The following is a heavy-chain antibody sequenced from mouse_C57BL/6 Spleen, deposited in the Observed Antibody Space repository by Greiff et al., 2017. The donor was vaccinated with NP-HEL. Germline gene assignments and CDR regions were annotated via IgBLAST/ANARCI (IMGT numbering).Heavy chain of an antibody. D-gene: IGHD1-1*01. CDR3: TRALRGVAGGYFDY. CDR1: GYTFTDYE. CDR2: IDPETGGT. V-gene: IGHV1-15*01. J-gene: IGHJ2*01. Sequence: QVQLQQSGAELVRPGASVTLSCKASGYTFTDYEMHWVKQTPVHGLEWIGAIDPETGGTAYNQKFKGKAILTADKSSSTAYMELRSLTSEDSAVYYCTRALRGVAGGYFDYWGQGTTLTVSS.